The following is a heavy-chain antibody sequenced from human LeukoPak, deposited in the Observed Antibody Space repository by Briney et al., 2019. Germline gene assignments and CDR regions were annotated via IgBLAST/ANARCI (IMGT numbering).Heavy chain of an antibody. CDR3: ARVGSPATSNWYFDL. CDR1: GYTFTSYG. J-gene: IGHJ2*01. D-gene: IGHD1-14*01. Sequence: ASVKVSCKASGYTFTSYGISWVRPAPGQGLEWMGWISAYNGNTNYAQKLQGRVTMTTDTSTSTAYMELSSLRSEDTAVYYCARVGSPATSNWYFDLWGRGTLVTVSS. CDR2: ISAYNGNT. V-gene: IGHV1-18*01.